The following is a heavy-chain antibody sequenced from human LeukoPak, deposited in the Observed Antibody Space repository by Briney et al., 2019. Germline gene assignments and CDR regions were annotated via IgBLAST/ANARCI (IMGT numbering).Heavy chain of an antibody. CDR3: ARSGYFDWLLSPDY. D-gene: IGHD3-9*01. CDR1: GFTFSSYA. V-gene: IGHV3-23*01. J-gene: IGHJ4*02. CDR2: IINSGGRT. Sequence: GGSLRLSCAASGFTFSSYAMTWVRQAPGKGLEWVSGIINSGGRTYYADSVKGRFTISRDNSKNTLYLQMNSLRAEDTAVYYCARSGYFDWLLSPDYWGQGTLVTVSS.